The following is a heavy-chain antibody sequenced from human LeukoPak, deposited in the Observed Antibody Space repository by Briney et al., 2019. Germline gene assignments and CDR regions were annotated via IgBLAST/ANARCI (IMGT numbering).Heavy chain of an antibody. V-gene: IGHV3-23*01. Sequence: GGSLRLSCAASGFTFTSYAMSWVRQAPGKGLEWVSAISGSGGGTYYADTVKGRFTISRDNSKNTLYLIRNSLGAEDTAVYYCAKGEWVAATKRRADWFDPWGQGTLVTVSS. CDR3: AKGEWVAATKRRADWFDP. J-gene: IGHJ5*02. D-gene: IGHD2-15*01. CDR2: ISGSGGGT. CDR1: GFTFTSYA.